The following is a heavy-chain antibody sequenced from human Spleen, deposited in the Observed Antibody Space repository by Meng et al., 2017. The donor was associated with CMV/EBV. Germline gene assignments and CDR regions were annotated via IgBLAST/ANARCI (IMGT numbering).Heavy chain of an antibody. Sequence: GESLKISCAASGFTFSNAWMTWVRQAPGKGLEWVGRIKTKTDGGTTDYAAPVTGRFTISRDNSKNTLFLEMNSLRVEDTAVYYCARWPWESPRGDWGQGTRVTVSS. D-gene: IGHD5-24*01. CDR3: ARWPWESPRGD. V-gene: IGHV3-15*01. J-gene: IGHJ4*02. CDR2: IKTKTDGGTT. CDR1: GFTFSNAW.